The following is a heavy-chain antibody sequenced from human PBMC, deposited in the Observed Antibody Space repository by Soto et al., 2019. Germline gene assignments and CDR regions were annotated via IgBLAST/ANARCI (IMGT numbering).Heavy chain of an antibody. CDR3: ARIYEAAAGTPYY. CDR2: ISSTSGSTT. D-gene: IGHD6-13*01. J-gene: IGHJ4*02. Sequence: GGSLRLSCAASGFTFSDYYMSWFRQAPGKRLEWVSYISSTSGSTTYYADSVKGRFTISRDNAKNSLYLQMNSLRVEDTAVYFCARIYEAAAGTPYYWGQGTLVTVSP. CDR1: GFTFSDYY. V-gene: IGHV3-11*01.